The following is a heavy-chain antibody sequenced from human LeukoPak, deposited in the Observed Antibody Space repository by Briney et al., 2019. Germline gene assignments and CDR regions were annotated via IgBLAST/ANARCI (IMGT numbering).Heavy chain of an antibody. D-gene: IGHD3-10*01. V-gene: IGHV1-2*02. Sequence: ASVKVSCKASGYTFTGYYMHWVRQAPGQGLEWMGWINPNSGGTNYAQKFQGRVTMTRDTSISTAYMELSRPRSDDTAVYYCARYGSGSYGMDVWGQGTTVTVSS. CDR2: INPNSGGT. CDR1: GYTFTGYY. J-gene: IGHJ6*02. CDR3: ARYGSGSYGMDV.